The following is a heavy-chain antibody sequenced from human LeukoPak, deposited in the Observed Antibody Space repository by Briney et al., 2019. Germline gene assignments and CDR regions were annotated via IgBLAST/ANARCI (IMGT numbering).Heavy chain of an antibody. D-gene: IGHD6-19*01. J-gene: IGHJ2*01. CDR2: VSYSGTT. CDR1: GGSISGYY. Sequence: PSETLSLTCTVSGGSISGYYWSWVRQPPGKGLEWLGYVSYSGTTNYNPSLKSRVTISLYTSKNQFSLKLSSVTAADTAVYYCSGHASDWSFDLWGRGTLVTVSS. V-gene: IGHV4-59*08. CDR3: SGHASDWSFDL.